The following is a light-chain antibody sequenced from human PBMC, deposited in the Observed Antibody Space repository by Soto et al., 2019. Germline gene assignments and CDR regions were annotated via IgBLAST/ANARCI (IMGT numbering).Light chain of an antibody. CDR1: QGISSA. CDR2: DAS. J-gene: IGKJ2*01. CDR3: QQFDSYFS. Sequence: AIQLTQSPSSLSASVGDRVTITCRASQGISSALAWYQQKPGKAPKLLIYDASSLDSGVPSRFSGSGSGTDFTLAISSLEPEDFATCYCQQFDSYFSFGQRTKLEIK. V-gene: IGKV1-13*02.